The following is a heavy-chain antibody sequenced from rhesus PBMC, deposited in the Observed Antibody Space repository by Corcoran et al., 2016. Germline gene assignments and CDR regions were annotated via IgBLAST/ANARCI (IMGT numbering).Heavy chain of an antibody. CDR1: GASISSDW. V-gene: IGHV4-80*01. J-gene: IGHJ6*01. CDR3: ARGGGVIIRNSYGLDS. Sequence: QVQLQESGPGLVKPSEPLSLTCAVSGASISSDWWSWIRPPPGKGLAWIGEFSGKSGSTYYNPSLKSRVTISKDASKNQFSLKLSSVTAADTAVYYCARGGGVIIRNSYGLDSWGQGVVVTVSS. CDR2: FSGKSGST. D-gene: IGHD3-34*01.